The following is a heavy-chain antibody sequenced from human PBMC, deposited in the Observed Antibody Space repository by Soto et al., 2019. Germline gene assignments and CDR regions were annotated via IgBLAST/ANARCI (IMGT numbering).Heavy chain of an antibody. Sequence: SETLSLTCTVSGGSISSYYWSWIRQPPGKGLEWIGYIYYSGSTNYNPSLKSRVTISVDTSKNQFSLKLSSVTAADTAVYYCARVPKANWGSFYFDYWGQGTLVTVSS. CDR1: GGSISSYY. D-gene: IGHD7-27*01. V-gene: IGHV4-59*01. CDR2: IYYSGST. J-gene: IGHJ4*02. CDR3: ARVPKANWGSFYFDY.